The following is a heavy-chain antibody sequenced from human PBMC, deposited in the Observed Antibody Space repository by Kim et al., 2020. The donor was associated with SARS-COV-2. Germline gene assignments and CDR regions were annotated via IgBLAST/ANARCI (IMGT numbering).Heavy chain of an antibody. CDR1: GFTFSNFA. D-gene: IGHD6-13*01. CDR2: VDSNSVS. CDR3: AQDGSSWTLDY. Sequence: GGSLRLSCAASGFTFSNFAMTWVRQAPGEGLELVSGVDSNSVSWYVESAEGGLTTSRGKSSNKAYFQINNRRVEDTAADYSAQDGSSWTLDYWGHGTL. J-gene: IGHJ4*01. V-gene: IGHV3-23*01.